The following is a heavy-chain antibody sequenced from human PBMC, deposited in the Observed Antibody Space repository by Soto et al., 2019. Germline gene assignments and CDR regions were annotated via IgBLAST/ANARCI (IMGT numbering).Heavy chain of an antibody. Sequence: RGGSLRVSCAASGFTFSDYYMSWIRQAPGKGLEWVSYISSSSSYTNYADSVKGRFTISRDNAKNSLYLQMNSLRAEDTAVYYCARVSRLTDVVDYWGPGTLVTVSS. J-gene: IGHJ4*02. CDR3: ARVSRLTDVVDY. CDR1: GFTFSDYY. CDR2: ISSSSSYT. V-gene: IGHV3-11*06. D-gene: IGHD2-15*01.